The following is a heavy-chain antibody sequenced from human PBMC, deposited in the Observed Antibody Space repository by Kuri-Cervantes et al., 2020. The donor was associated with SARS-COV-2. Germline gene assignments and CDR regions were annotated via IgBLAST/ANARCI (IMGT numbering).Heavy chain of an antibody. CDR1: GGSISSHY. CDR2: VFHSGST. CDR3: ARTILGASFDY. Sequence: GSLRLSCTVSGGSISSHYWSWIRQPPGKGLEWIGTVFHSGSTFYSPSLRSRVSISVDTSKNQFSLKLTSVTAADTAIYYCARTILGASFDYWGQGALVTVSS. D-gene: IGHD1-26*01. J-gene: IGHJ4*02. V-gene: IGHV4-59*08.